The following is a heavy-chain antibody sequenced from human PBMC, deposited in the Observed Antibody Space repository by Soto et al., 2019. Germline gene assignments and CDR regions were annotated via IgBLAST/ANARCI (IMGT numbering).Heavy chain of an antibody. Sequence: GGSLRLSCAASGFTFSSYAMHWVRQAPGKGLEWVAVISYDGSNKYYADSVKGRFTISRDNSKNTLCLQMNSLRAEDTAVYYCARDQSTVVTTYYYCYGMDVWGQGTTVTVSS. CDR1: GFTFSSYA. V-gene: IGHV3-30-3*01. J-gene: IGHJ6*02. D-gene: IGHD4-4*01. CDR2: ISYDGSNK. CDR3: ARDQSTVVTTYYYCYGMDV.